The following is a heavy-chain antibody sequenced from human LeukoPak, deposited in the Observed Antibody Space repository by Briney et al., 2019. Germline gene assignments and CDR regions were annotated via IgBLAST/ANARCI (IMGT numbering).Heavy chain of an antibody. CDR1: GGSFSGYY. V-gene: IGHV4-34*01. CDR3: ASQQLVRFDY. Sequence: SETLSLTCAVYGGSFSGYYWSWIRQPPGKGLEWIGEINHSGSTNYNPSLKSRVTISIDTSKNQFSLKLSSVTAADTAVYYCASQQLVRFDYWGQGTLVTVSS. D-gene: IGHD6-13*01. CDR2: INHSGST. J-gene: IGHJ4*02.